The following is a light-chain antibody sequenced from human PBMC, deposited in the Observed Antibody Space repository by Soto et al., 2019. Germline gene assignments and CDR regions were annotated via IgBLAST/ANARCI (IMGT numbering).Light chain of an antibody. CDR3: QSHDRSLSGYV. CDR2: GNT. Sequence: QSVLTQPPSVSGAPGQRVTISCTGSSSNTGAGYDVHWYQQLPGTAPKLLIYGNTNRPSGVPDRFSGSKSGTSASLAITGLQTEDEADYYCQSHDRSLSGYVFGTGTKLTVL. V-gene: IGLV1-40*01. CDR1: SSNTGAGYD. J-gene: IGLJ1*01.